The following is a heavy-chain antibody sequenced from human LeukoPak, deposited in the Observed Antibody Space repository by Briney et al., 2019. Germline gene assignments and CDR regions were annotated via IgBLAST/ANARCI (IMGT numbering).Heavy chain of an antibody. Sequence: ASVKVSCKASGYTFTSYDINWVRQAPGQGLEWMGWISAYNGNTNYAQKLQGRVTMTTDTSTSTAYMELRSLRSDDTAVYYCARYPVVGYSYGYYYYYMDVWGKGTTVTVSS. CDR3: ARYPVVGYSYGYYYYYMDV. CDR1: GYTFTSYD. J-gene: IGHJ6*03. V-gene: IGHV1-18*01. D-gene: IGHD5-18*01. CDR2: ISAYNGNT.